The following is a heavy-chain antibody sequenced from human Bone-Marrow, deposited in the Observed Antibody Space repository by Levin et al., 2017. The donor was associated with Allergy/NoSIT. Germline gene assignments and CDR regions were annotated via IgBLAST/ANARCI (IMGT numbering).Heavy chain of an antibody. J-gene: IGHJ5*02. CDR2: IFSNDEK. CDR1: GFSLSHARMG. CDR3: ARIREYSSSWFTTAGTENWFDP. D-gene: IGHD6-13*01. Sequence: SGPTLVKPTETLTLTCTVSGFSLSHARMGVSWIRQPPGKALEWLAHIFSNDEKSYSTSLKSRLTISKDTSKSQVVLTMTNMDPVDTATYYCARIREYSSSWFTTAGTENWFDPWGQGTLVTVSS. V-gene: IGHV2-26*01.